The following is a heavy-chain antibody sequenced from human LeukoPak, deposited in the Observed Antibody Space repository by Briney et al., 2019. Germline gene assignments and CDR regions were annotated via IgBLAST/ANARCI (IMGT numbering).Heavy chain of an antibody. CDR3: ARPAYGGYFDY. CDR1: GGSISSYY. V-gene: IGHV4-34*01. CDR2: INHSGST. J-gene: IGHJ4*02. D-gene: IGHD4-23*01. Sequence: SETLSLTCTVSGGSISSYYWSWIRQPPGKGLEWIGEINHSGSTNYNPSLKSRVTISVDTSKNQFSLKLSSVTAADTAVYYCARPAYGGYFDYWGQGTLVTVSS.